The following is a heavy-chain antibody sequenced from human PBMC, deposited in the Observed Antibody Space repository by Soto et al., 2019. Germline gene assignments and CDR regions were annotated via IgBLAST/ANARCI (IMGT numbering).Heavy chain of an antibody. CDR2: INPNSGGT. CDR1: GYTFTGYY. Sequence: ASVKVSCKASGYTFTGYYMHWVRQAPGQGLEWMGWINPNSGGTNYAQKFQGWVTMTRDTSISTAYMELSRLRSDDTAVYYCARALYCTNGVCYYFDYWGQGTLVTVSS. J-gene: IGHJ4*02. CDR3: ARALYCTNGVCYYFDY. V-gene: IGHV1-2*04. D-gene: IGHD2-8*01.